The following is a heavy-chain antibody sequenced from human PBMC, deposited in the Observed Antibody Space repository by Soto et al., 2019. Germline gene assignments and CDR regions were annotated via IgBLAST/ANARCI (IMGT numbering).Heavy chain of an antibody. D-gene: IGHD3-22*01. CDR3: ARGYDSSGYYPVGYFDY. J-gene: IGHJ4*02. Sequence: NPSETLSLTCTVSGGSISSYYWSWIRQPPGKGLEWIGYIYYSGSTNYNPSLKSRVTISVDTSKNQFSLKLSSVTAADTAVYYCARGYDSSGYYPVGYFDYWCQGTLVTVSS. V-gene: IGHV4-59*01. CDR2: IYYSGST. CDR1: GGSISSYY.